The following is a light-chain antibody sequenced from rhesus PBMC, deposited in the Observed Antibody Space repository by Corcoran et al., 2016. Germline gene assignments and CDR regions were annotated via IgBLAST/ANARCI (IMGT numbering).Light chain of an antibody. V-gene: IGKV1-38*01. CDR2: DIS. Sequence: DIQLTQSPSSLSASVGDRVTITCRASQGISSYLAWYQQKSGKAPKLLIYDISNLQSGVPSRFSGGGSGTEFTLTISSLQPEDFATYYCQQLNAYPWTFGQGAKVEIK. CDR1: QGISSY. J-gene: IGKJ1*01. CDR3: QQLNAYPWT.